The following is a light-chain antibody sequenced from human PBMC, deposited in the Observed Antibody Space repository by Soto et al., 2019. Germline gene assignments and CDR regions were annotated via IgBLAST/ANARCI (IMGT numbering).Light chain of an antibody. CDR3: HRYGYGSDS. J-gene: IGKJ5*01. Sequence: EIVVTQSPGTLSLSPGERATLSCRASETVTSRYLAWYQQKPGQAPRLLIYAASSRATGIPDRFSGSGSGTDFTLTISRLEPEDAAVYYCHRYGYGSDSFGQGTRLEIK. V-gene: IGKV3-20*01. CDR1: ETVTSRY. CDR2: AAS.